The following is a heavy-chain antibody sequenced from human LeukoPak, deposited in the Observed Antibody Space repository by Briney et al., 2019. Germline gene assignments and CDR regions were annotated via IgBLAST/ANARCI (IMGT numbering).Heavy chain of an antibody. J-gene: IGHJ4*02. Sequence: PGGSLRLSCAASGFTFSSYGMHWVRQAPGKGLEWVAFIRYDGSNKYYADSVKGRSTISRDNSKNTLYLQMNSLRAEDTAVYYCAKPLLSSGSMPSYWGQGTLVTVSS. V-gene: IGHV3-30*02. D-gene: IGHD3-10*01. CDR2: IRYDGSNK. CDR3: AKPLLSSGSMPSY. CDR1: GFTFSSYG.